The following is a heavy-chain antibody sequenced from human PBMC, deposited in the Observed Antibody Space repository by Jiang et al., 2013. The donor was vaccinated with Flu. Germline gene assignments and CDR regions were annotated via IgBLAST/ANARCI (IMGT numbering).Heavy chain of an antibody. D-gene: IGHD4-23*01. V-gene: IGHV2-70*11. CDR1: GFSLTTGGMC. J-gene: IGHJ6*03. CDR2: INWDDDK. CDR3: ARMDMTTVVNPRGMDV. Sequence: KPTQTLTLTCTFSGFSLTTGGMCVSWLRQPPGKAPEWLARINWDDDKYYSTSLKTRLTISKDTSKNQVVLTMTNMDPVDSGTYYCARMDMTTVVNPRGMDVWGKGTTVTVSS.